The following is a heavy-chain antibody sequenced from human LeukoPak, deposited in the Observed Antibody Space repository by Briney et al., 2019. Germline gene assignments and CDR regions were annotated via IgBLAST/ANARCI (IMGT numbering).Heavy chain of an antibody. CDR1: GYTFTSYW. J-gene: IGHJ4*02. Sequence: GESLKISCKGSGYTFTSYWIAWVRQIPGKGLEWMGIIYPGDSDTRYSSSFQGRITISADKSINTAYLQWSSLEASDTAMYYCARPHTIDRITKFYFDYWGQGTLVTVSS. CDR3: ARPHTIDRITKFYFDY. CDR2: IYPGDSDT. D-gene: IGHD1-14*01. V-gene: IGHV5-51*01.